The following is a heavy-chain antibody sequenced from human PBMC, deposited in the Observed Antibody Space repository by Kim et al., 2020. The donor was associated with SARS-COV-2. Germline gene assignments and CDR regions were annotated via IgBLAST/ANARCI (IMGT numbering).Heavy chain of an antibody. CDR3: ARDDDFHCSSTSTLICTDAFDI. J-gene: IGHJ3*02. D-gene: IGHD2-2*01. Sequence: GGSLRLSCAASGFTFSSYGMHWVRQAPGKGLEWVAVIWYDGSNKYYADSVKGRFTISRDNSKNTLYLQMNSLRAEDTAVYYCARDDDFHCSSTSTLICTDAFDIWGQGTMVTVSS. CDR2: IWYDGSNK. V-gene: IGHV3-33*01. CDR1: GFTFSSYG.